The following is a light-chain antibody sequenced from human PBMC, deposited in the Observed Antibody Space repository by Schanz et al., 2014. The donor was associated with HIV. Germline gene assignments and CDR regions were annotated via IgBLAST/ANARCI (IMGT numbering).Light chain of an antibody. Sequence: QSALTQPASVSGSPGQSITISCTGTSSDVGGYNYVSWYQQHPDKAPKLIIYDVSNRPSGVSNRFSGSKSGITASLTISGLQAEDEADYYCSSYTSRTTLVFGGGTKLTVL. V-gene: IGLV2-14*03. CDR3: SSYTSRTTLV. CDR2: DVS. J-gene: IGLJ2*01. CDR1: SSDVGGYNY.